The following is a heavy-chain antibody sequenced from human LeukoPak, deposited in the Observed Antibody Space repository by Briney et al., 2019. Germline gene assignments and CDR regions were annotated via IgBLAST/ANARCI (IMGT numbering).Heavy chain of an antibody. CDR3: AKDRVVYYYDSSGIDY. V-gene: IGHV3-33*06. CDR1: GFTYSSYG. J-gene: IGHJ4*02. Sequence: PGRSLRLSCAASGFTYSSYGMHWVRQAPGKGLEWVAVIWYDGSNKYYADSVKGRFTISRDNSKNTLYLQMNSLRAEDTAVYYCAKDRVVYYYDSSGIDYWGQGTLATVSS. CDR2: IWYDGSNK. D-gene: IGHD3-22*01.